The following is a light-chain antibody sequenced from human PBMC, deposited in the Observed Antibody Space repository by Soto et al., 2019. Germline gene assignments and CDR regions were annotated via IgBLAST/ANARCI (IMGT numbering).Light chain of an antibody. CDR2: GAS. CDR1: QGISSW. J-gene: IGKJ4*01. Sequence: DIQMTQSPSSLSASVGDRVTITCRASQGISSWLAWYQQRPERAPKLLIYGASSLQSGVPSRFSGTGSGTDFTLTISSLQAEDVATYYCQQYNSYPPTFGGGTKVEIK. CDR3: QQYNSYPPT. V-gene: IGKV1D-16*01.